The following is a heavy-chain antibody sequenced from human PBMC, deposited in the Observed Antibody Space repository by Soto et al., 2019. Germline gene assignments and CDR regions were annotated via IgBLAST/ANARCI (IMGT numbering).Heavy chain of an antibody. CDR2: ISDSSSAI. J-gene: IGHJ4*02. CDR3: ASGSSGNDYPTLNFGY. D-gene: IGHD5-12*01. Sequence: EVQLVESGGDLVQPGGSLRLSCAASGFTFSAYTMNWVRQAPGKGLEWVSDISDSSSAIYYRDSVKGRFTISRDKAKNTLYLQMNNLRAEDTAVYFCASGSSGNDYPTLNFGYWGQGTLVNVSS. V-gene: IGHV3-48*01. CDR1: GFTFSAYT.